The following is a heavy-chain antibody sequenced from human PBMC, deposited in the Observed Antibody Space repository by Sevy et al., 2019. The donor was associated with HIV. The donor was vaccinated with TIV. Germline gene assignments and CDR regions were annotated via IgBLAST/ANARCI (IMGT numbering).Heavy chain of an antibody. CDR2: ISSSRGTR. V-gene: IGHV3-48*02. J-gene: IGHJ4*02. D-gene: IGHD2-15*01. Sequence: GALRLSCAASTFTFSSYSMHWVRQAPGKGLEWVSYISSSRGTRYYADSVKGRFTISRDNAKNSLFLQMNSLRDEDTAVYYCASRVYCGGGSCYSGPNDYWGQGTLVTVSS. CDR1: TFTFSSYS. CDR3: ASRVYCGGGSCYSGPNDY.